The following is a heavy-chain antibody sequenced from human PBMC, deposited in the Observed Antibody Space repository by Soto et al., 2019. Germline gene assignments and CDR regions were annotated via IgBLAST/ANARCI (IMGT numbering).Heavy chain of an antibody. J-gene: IGHJ5*02. CDR3: ARVTLKAGNWFDP. V-gene: IGHV1-2*02. CDR2: INPKSRGT. Sequence: ASVKVSCKASGYTFTDYFIHWVQQAPGQGFEWMGWINPKSRGTTYAQKFQGRVTMTRDTSNSTAYMELRGLRSDDTAIYYCARVTLKAGNWFDPWGQGTLVTVSS. CDR1: GYTFTDYF.